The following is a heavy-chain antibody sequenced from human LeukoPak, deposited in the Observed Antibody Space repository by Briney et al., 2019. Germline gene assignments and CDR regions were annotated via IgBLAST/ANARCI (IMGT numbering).Heavy chain of an antibody. Sequence: GGSLRLSCAASGFTFDDYGMSWVRQAPGKGLEWVSGINWNGGSTGYADSVKGRFTISRDNAKNSLYLQMNSQRAEDTALYYCARARFLAGRSYFHFDYWGQGTLVTVSS. CDR1: GFTFDDYG. J-gene: IGHJ4*02. D-gene: IGHD1-26*01. CDR3: ARARFLAGRSYFHFDY. CDR2: INWNGGST. V-gene: IGHV3-20*04.